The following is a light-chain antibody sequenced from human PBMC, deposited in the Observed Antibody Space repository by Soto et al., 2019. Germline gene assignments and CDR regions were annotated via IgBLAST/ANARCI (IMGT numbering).Light chain of an antibody. CDR2: DAS. Sequence: EIVLTQSPATLSLSPGERATLSCRASQSVSSYLAWYQQKPGQAPRLLIYDASNRATGIPARFSGSGSGTDFTLTISSLEPDDFAVYYCQQCGSSPWTFGQGTKVEIK. V-gene: IGKV3-11*01. CDR3: QQCGSSPWT. J-gene: IGKJ1*01. CDR1: QSVSSY.